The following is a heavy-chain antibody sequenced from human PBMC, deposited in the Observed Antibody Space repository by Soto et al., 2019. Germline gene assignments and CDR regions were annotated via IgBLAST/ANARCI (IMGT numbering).Heavy chain of an antibody. CDR2: ISGSGGST. CDR3: ARIVQKDGGLLSNYYYGLDV. Sequence: GGSLRLSCAASGFTFSSYAMSWVRQAPGKGLEWVSAISGSGGSTYYADSVKGRFTISRDNSKNQFSLKLSSVTAADTAVYYCARIVQKDGGLLSNYYYGLDVWGQGTTVTVSS. J-gene: IGHJ6*02. V-gene: IGHV3-23*01. D-gene: IGHD3-10*01. CDR1: GFTFSSYA.